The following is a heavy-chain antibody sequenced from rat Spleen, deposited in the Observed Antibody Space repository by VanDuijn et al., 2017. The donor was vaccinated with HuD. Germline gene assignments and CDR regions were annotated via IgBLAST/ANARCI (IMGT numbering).Heavy chain of an antibody. V-gene: IGHV5-25*01. CDR1: GFTFSNYY. J-gene: IGHJ2*01. Sequence: EVQLVESGGVLVQPGRSMKLSCAASGFTFSNYYMAWVCQTPAKGLEWVASISSGGDYTYYRDSVKGRFTISRDNAKSTLYMQMDRLRSEDTATYYCASQILRRVGYYFEYWGKGVMVTVSS. CDR2: ISSGGDYT. CDR3: ASQILRRVGYYFEY. D-gene: IGHD1-11*01.